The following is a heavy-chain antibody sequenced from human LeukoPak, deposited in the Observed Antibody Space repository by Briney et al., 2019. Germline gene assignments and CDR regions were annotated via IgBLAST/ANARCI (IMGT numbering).Heavy chain of an antibody. Sequence: PSETLSLTCTVSGGSISSYYWSWIRQPPGKGLEWIGYIYYSGSTNYNPSLKSRVTISVDTSKNQFSLKLSSVTAADTAVYYCASTDELPTYDFWSGYYSRWGRGTLVTVSS. CDR1: GGSISSYY. J-gene: IGHJ4*02. V-gene: IGHV4-59*01. CDR3: ASTDELPTYDFWSGYYSR. CDR2: IYYSGST. D-gene: IGHD3-3*01.